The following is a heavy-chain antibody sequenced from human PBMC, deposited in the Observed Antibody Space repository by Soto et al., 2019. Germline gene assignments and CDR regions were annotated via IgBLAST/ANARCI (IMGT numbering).Heavy chain of an antibody. CDR1: GGTFSKYS. CDR2: ITPFVDTS. D-gene: IGHD3-10*01. Sequence: QVRLVQSGAEVKKPGSSVKVSCKVSGGTFSKYSLSWVRQTPGQGLEWMGGITPFVDTSNYAQRFLGRVTITANKPRNTALWKVRALKSEDAALYFWASTSYFKGSGSYSRHYYGMDVWGQGTTVTVSS. J-gene: IGHJ6*02. CDR3: ASTSYFKGSGSYSRHYYGMDV. V-gene: IGHV1-69*06.